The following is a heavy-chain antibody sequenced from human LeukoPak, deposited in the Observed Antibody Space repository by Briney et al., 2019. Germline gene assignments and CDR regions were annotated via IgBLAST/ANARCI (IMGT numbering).Heavy chain of an antibody. CDR3: ARDHLQLADYYYMDV. V-gene: IGHV4-4*09. D-gene: IGHD5-18*01. CDR1: GGSISSYY. Sequence: SETLSLTCTVSGGSISSYYWSWIRQPPGKGLEWIGYIYTSGSTNYNPSLKSRVTISVDTSKNQFSLKLSPVTAADTAVYYCARDHLQLADYYYMDVWGKGTTVTVSS. J-gene: IGHJ6*03. CDR2: IYTSGST.